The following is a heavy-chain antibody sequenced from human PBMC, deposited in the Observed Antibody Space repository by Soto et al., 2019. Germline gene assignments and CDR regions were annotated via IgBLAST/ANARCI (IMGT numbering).Heavy chain of an antibody. Sequence: QLQLQESGPGLVKPSETLSLTCSVSGGSISSVSYYWGWIRQPPGKGLEWIGSIYYSGSAYYSPSLKRRVTMSVDTSTNQLSLELRSVTAADTAVYYCARLHCNSPNCVPLDPWGQGTLVTVSS. CDR3: ARLHCNSPNCVPLDP. V-gene: IGHV4-39*01. CDR2: IYYSGSA. D-gene: IGHD2-2*01. J-gene: IGHJ5*02. CDR1: GGSISSVSYY.